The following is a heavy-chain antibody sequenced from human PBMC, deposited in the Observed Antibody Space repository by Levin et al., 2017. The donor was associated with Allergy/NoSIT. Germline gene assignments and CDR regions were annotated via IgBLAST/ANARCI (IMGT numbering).Heavy chain of an antibody. Sequence: GESLKISCKVSGYTLTELSMHWGRQAPGKGLEWMGGFDPENGETFYTQKFQGRVTVTDDTSTYTAYMELISLRYEDTVVYYCERAGRYFDAFEIWGQGTMVTVSS. D-gene: IGHD1-26*01. CDR2: FDPENGET. J-gene: IGHJ3*02. V-gene: IGHV1-24*01. CDR3: ERAGRYFDAFEI. CDR1: GYTLTELS.